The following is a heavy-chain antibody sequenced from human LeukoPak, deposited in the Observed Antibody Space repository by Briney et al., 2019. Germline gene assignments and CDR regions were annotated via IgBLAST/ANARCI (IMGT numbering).Heavy chain of an antibody. D-gene: IGHD3-10*01. CDR1: GFTVSSNY. CDR2: IYSGGST. Sequence: GGSLRLSCVASGFTVSSNYMSWVRQAPGKGLEWVSVIYSGGSTYYADSVKGRFTISRDKSKNTLYLQMNSPRAEDTAVYYCARDPRAMVRGVNTFDIWGQGTMVTVSS. J-gene: IGHJ3*02. V-gene: IGHV3-66*01. CDR3: ARDPRAMVRGVNTFDI.